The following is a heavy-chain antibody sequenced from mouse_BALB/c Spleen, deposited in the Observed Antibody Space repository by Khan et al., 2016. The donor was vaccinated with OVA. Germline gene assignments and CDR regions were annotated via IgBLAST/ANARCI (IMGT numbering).Heavy chain of an antibody. CDR2: INPSNNYT. Sequence: QVRLQQSGAELARPGASVKMSCKTSGYTFTSYTMHWIRQRPGQALEWIGHINPSNNYTNYNQNFKDKATLIVDKSSNTAYMQVSSLTSEDSAVFYCVREGACQRSDGGFAYWGQGTLVTVSA. J-gene: IGHJ3*01. D-gene: IGHD1-2*01. V-gene: IGHV1-4*01. CDR1: GYTFTSYT. CDR3: VREGACQRSDGGFAY.